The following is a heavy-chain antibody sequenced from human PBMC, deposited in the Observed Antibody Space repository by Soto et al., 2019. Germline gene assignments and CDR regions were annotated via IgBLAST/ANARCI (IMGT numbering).Heavy chain of an antibody. CDR2: INHSGST. V-gene: IGHV4-34*01. J-gene: IGHJ4*02. CDR3: ARGVEGGPSGFWSGYLDY. D-gene: IGHD3-3*01. CDR1: GGSFSGYY. Sequence: SETLSLTCAVYGGSFSGYYWSWIRQPPGKGLEWIGEINHSGSTNYNPSLKSRVTISVDTSKNQFSLKLSSVTAADTAVYYCARGVEGGPSGFWSGYLDYWGQGTLVTVSS.